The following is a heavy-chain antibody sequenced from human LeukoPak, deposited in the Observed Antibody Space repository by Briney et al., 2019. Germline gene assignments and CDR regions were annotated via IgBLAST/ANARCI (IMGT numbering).Heavy chain of an antibody. J-gene: IGHJ6*03. Sequence: ASVKVSCKASGYTFTSYYMHLVRQAPGQGLEWMGIINPSGGSTSYAQKFQGRVTMTRDMSTSTIYMELSSLRSEDTAVYYCARSPAEYQLLFWSYYMDVWGKGTRVSVSS. CDR2: INPSGGST. D-gene: IGHD2-2*01. CDR1: GYTFTSYY. V-gene: IGHV1-46*01. CDR3: ARSPAEYQLLFWSYYMDV.